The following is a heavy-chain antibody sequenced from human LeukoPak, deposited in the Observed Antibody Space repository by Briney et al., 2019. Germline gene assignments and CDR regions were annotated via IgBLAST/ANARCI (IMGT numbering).Heavy chain of an antibody. CDR3: ARRGGSYSHSDF. Sequence: GASVKVSCKASGYTFSSYGIIWVRQAPGQGLQWMGWVSPFNSNTDYAPKLQGRVTMTTDTSTTTAYMELRSLTSDDTAVYYCARRGGSYSHSDFWGQGTLVTVSS. V-gene: IGHV1-18*01. D-gene: IGHD1-26*01. CDR1: GYTFSSYG. CDR2: VSPFNSNT. J-gene: IGHJ4*02.